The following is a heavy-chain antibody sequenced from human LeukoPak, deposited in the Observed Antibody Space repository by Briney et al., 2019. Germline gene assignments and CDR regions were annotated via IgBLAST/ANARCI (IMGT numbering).Heavy chain of an antibody. CDR1: GFTFSSYA. Sequence: TGGSLRLSCVASGFTFSSYAMSWVRQAPGKGLEWVSDISGSGGSTYYADSVKGRFTISRDNSKITLYLQMNSLGAEDTAVYYCAKPPNVTTFRFDPWGKGTLVTVSS. CDR3: AKPPNVTTFRFDP. D-gene: IGHD4-11*01. V-gene: IGHV3-23*01. CDR2: ISGSGGST. J-gene: IGHJ5*02.